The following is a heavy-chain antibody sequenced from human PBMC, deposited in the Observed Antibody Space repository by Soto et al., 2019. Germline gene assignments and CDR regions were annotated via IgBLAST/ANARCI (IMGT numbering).Heavy chain of an antibody. J-gene: IGHJ5*02. CDR1: GGSFSGYY. CDR2: INHSGST. D-gene: IGHD2-2*01. CDR3: ATTYQLLQNNWFDP. V-gene: IGHV4-34*01. Sequence: SETLSLTCAVYGGSFSGYYWSWIRQPPGKGLEWIGEINHSGSTNYNPSLKSRVTISVDTSKNQFSLKLSSVTAADTAVHYCATTYQLLQNNWFDPWGQGTLVTVSS.